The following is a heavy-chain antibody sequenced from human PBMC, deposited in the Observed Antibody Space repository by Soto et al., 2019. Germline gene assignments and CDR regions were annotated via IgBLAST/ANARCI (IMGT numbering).Heavy chain of an antibody. CDR1: DDSITSGAYY. D-gene: IGHD3-10*01. Sequence: HLQLQESGPGLVKTSETLSLTCTVSDDSITSGAYYWGLIRQPPGKGLEWIGTIQYRGRTSYNPAFKSGVTMSRHTSKNQYSLRLSSVTAADTAAYFCAGMFWFGHLLFDYWGPGTLVTVSS. CDR3: AGMFWFGHLLFDY. V-gene: IGHV4-39*01. J-gene: IGHJ4*02. CDR2: IQYRGRT.